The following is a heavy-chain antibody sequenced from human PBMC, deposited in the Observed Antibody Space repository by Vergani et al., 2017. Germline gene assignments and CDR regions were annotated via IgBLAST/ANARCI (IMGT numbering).Heavy chain of an antibody. J-gene: IGHJ4*02. V-gene: IGHV3-30*02. CDR2: IRYDGSNK. CDR3: ADNYYDSSGYYDY. CDR1: GFTFSSYG. D-gene: IGHD3-22*01. Sequence: QVQLVESGGGVVQPGGSLRLSCAASGFTFSSYGMHWVRQAPGKGLEWVAFIRYDGSNKYYADSLKGRFTISRDNSKNTLYLQMNSLRAEDTAVYYCADNYYDSSGYYDYWGQGALVTVSS.